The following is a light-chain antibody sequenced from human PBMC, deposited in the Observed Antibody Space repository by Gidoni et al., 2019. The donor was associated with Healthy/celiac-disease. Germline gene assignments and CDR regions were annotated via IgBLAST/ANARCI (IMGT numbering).Light chain of an antibody. CDR2: AAS. Sequence: DIQMTQSPSSLSASVGDRVTITCRASQSISSYLNWYQQKPGKAPKLLIYAASSLQSGVPSRFSGSGSGTDFTLTISRLQPEDFATYYFQQSYSTPLTFSGGTKVEIK. CDR1: QSISSY. J-gene: IGKJ4*01. V-gene: IGKV1-39*01. CDR3: QQSYSTPLT.